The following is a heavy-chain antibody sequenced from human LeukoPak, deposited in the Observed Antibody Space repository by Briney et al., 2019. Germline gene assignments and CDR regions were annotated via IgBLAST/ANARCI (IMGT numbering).Heavy chain of an antibody. Sequence: GGSLRLSCAASGFTFSDYYMSWIRQAPGKGLEWVSYISSSGSTIYYADSVKGRFTVSRDNAKNSLFLHMNSLRAEDTAVYYCVRDAIWFGELMGAFDIWGHGTMVTVSS. CDR1: GFTFSDYY. J-gene: IGHJ3*02. V-gene: IGHV3-11*01. CDR3: VRDAIWFGELMGAFDI. CDR2: ISSSGSTI. D-gene: IGHD3-10*01.